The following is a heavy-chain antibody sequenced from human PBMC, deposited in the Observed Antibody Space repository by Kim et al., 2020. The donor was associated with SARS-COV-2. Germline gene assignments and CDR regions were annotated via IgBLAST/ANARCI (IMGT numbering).Heavy chain of an antibody. D-gene: IGHD3-10*01. V-gene: IGHV3-7*01. CDR2: INEDGSEK. CDR3: VRASRGD. CDR1: GFTFSSYC. J-gene: IGHJ1*01. Sequence: GGSLRLSCEASGFTFSSYCMNWVRQAPGKGLECVAYINEDGSEKYYVDSVKGRFTISRDNTKESLYLPRSSLRAEDTAVYYCVRASRGDWGQCILGTV.